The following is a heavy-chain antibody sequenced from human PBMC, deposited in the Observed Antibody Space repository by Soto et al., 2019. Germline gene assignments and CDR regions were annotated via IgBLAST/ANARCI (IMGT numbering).Heavy chain of an antibody. J-gene: IGHJ4*02. V-gene: IGHV4-59*01. Sequence: QVQLQESGPGLVKPSETLSLTCTVSGGSISNYYWSWMRQSPGKGLEYIGYIYYTGSTKYNPSLRSRVTISVDASKNQFSLKLSSVTAADTAVYYCARHTVRRTSGDFDYWGQGTLVTVSS. CDR2: IYYTGST. D-gene: IGHD4-4*01. CDR3: ARHTVRRTSGDFDY. CDR1: GGSISNYY.